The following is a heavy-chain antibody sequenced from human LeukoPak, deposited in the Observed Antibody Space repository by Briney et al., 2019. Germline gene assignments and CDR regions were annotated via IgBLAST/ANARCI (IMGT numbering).Heavy chain of an antibody. D-gene: IGHD3-10*01. V-gene: IGHV4-30-4*08. CDR1: GFTVSSNY. J-gene: IGHJ5*02. CDR3: ARAGLSTGSDIHP. CDR2: IYYSGST. Sequence: LRLSCAASGFTVSSNYMSWVRQPPGKGLEWIGYIYYSGSTYYNPSLKSRVTISVDTSKNQFSLKLSSVTAADTAVYYCARAGLSTGSDIHPWGQGTLVTVSS.